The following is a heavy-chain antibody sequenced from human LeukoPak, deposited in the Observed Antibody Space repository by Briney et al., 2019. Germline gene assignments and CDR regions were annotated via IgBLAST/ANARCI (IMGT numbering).Heavy chain of an antibody. Sequence: GGSLRLSCAASGFTFSSYAMSWVRQAPGKGLEWVSAISGSGGSTYHADSVKGRFTISRDNSKNTLYLQMNSLRAEDTAVYYCAKDGGYYYDSSGEGSFDYWGQGTLVTVSS. CDR3: AKDGGYYYDSSGEGSFDY. CDR1: GFTFSSYA. D-gene: IGHD3-22*01. CDR2: ISGSGGST. V-gene: IGHV3-23*01. J-gene: IGHJ4*02.